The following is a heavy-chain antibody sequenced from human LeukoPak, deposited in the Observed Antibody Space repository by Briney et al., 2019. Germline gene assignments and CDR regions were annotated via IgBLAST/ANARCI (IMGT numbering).Heavy chain of an antibody. J-gene: IGHJ6*02. CDR1: GFTFSSYA. Sequence: PGRSLRLSCAASGFTFSSYAMHWVRQAPGKGLEWVAVISYDGSNKYYADSVKGRFTISRDNSKNTLYLQMNSLSAEDTAVYYCARGSTVTTEDYYYGMDVWGQGTTVTVSS. D-gene: IGHD4-17*01. V-gene: IGHV3-30-3*01. CDR2: ISYDGSNK. CDR3: ARGSTVTTEDYYYGMDV.